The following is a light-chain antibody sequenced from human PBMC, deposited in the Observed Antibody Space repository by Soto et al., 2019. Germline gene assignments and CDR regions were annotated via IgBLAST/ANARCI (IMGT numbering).Light chain of an antibody. J-gene: IGLJ2*01. CDR3: CSYAGSYTL. CDR1: SSDVGGYNY. CDR2: EVS. V-gene: IGLV2-8*01. Sequence: QSALTQPPSASGSPGQSVTISCTGTSSDVGGYNYVSWYQQHPGKAPKLMIYEVSKRPSGVPDRFSGSKSGNTASLTVSGLQAEDEADYYCCSYAGSYTLFGGGTKVTVL.